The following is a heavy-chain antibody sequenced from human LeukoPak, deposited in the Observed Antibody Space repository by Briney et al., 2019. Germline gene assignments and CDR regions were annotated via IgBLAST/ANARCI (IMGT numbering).Heavy chain of an antibody. CDR2: IRYDGSNK. CDR1: VFTFSSYG. CDR3: AKGRSANWGCGY. Sequence: GRSLRLSCAASVFTFSSYGMQWVRQAPGKGLEWVAVIRYDGSNKYYADSVKDRFTISRDNSKNTLYLQMNSLRAEDTAVYYCAKGRSANWGCGYWGQGTLVTVSS. D-gene: IGHD7-27*01. J-gene: IGHJ4*02. V-gene: IGHV3-33*06.